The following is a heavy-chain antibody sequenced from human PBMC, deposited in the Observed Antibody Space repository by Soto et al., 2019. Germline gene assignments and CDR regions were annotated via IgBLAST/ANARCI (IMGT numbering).Heavy chain of an antibody. CDR3: ARQERTGVCYPFDY. J-gene: IGHJ4*02. CDR2: IYYSGTT. Sequence: QVQLQESGPGLVKPSETLSLTCTVSGGSISRYYCSWVRQPPGKGLEWIGYIYYSGTTNYNPSLMSRVTMSVDTSQDHCSLRLTSVTASDTAGYYCARQERTGVCYPFDYWGQGAQVTVSS. V-gene: IGHV4-59*08. D-gene: IGHD2-21*02. CDR1: GGSISRYY.